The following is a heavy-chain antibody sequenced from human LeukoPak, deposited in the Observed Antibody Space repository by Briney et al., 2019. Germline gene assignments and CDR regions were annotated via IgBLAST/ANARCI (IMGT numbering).Heavy chain of an antibody. D-gene: IGHD6-13*01. Sequence: SETLSLTCAVYGGSFSGYYWSWIRQPPGKGLEWIGEINHSGSTNYNPSLKSRVTISADTSKNQFSLKLSSVTAADTAVYYCARAKGYSSSWYFDYWGQGTLVTVSS. CDR3: ARAKGYSSSWYFDY. J-gene: IGHJ4*02. CDR2: INHSGST. V-gene: IGHV4-34*01. CDR1: GGSFSGYY.